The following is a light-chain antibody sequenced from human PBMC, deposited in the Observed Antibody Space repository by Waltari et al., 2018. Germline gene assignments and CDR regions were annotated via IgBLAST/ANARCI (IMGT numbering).Light chain of an antibody. V-gene: IGLV1-51*01. Sequence: QFVLTQPPSVSGAAGQKVTSSCSGSSHNIGKSYVSRYQQLPGTAPKLLIYDNNKRPSGIPDRFSGSKSGTSATLGITGLQTGDEADYYCGTWDSSLSAVVFGGGTKLTVL. J-gene: IGLJ2*01. CDR1: SHNIGKSY. CDR3: GTWDSSLSAVV. CDR2: DNN.